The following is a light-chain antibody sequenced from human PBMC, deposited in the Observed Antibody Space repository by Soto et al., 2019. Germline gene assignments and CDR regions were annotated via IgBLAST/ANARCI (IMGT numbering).Light chain of an antibody. CDR3: SSYGGSIYV. CDR1: SSDVGGYNY. Sequence: QSALTQPPSASGPPGQSVTISCTGTSSDVGGYNYVSWYQQHPGKAPKLMIYEVSKRPSGVPDRFYGSKSGNTASLTVSGLQAEDEADYYCSSYGGSIYVFGTGTKV. V-gene: IGLV2-8*01. J-gene: IGLJ1*01. CDR2: EVS.